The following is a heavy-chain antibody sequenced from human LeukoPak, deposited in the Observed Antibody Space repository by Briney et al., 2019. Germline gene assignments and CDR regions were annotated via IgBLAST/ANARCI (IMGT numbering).Heavy chain of an antibody. J-gene: IGHJ4*02. CDR1: GGSISSYY. Sequence: SETLSLTCTVSGGSISSYYWSWIRQPPGKGLEWIGYIYYSGSTNYNPSLKSRVTISVDTSKNQFSLKLSSVTAADTAVYYCATGPLRGAYDYWGQGTLVTVSS. D-gene: IGHD3-3*01. V-gene: IGHV4-59*08. CDR2: IYYSGST. CDR3: ATGPLRGAYDY.